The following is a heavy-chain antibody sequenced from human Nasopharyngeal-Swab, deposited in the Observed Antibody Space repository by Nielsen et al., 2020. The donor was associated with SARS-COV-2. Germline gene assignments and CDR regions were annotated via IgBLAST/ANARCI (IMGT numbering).Heavy chain of an antibody. J-gene: IGHJ5*02. CDR1: GFTFSSYS. Sequence: GESLKISCAASGFTFSSYSMNWVRQAPGKGLEWVSSISSRSSYIYYADSVKGRFTISRDNAKNSLYLQMNSLRAEDTAVYYCARAYDLWFGEQGDFDPWGQGTLVTVSS. CDR2: ISSRSSYI. V-gene: IGHV3-21*01. D-gene: IGHD3-10*01. CDR3: ARAYDLWFGEQGDFDP.